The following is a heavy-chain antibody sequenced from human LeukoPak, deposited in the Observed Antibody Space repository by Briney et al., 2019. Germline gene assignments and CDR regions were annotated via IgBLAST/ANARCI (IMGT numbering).Heavy chain of an antibody. Sequence: PGGSLRLSCAASGFTFSSYAMHWVRQAPGKGLEWVAVISYDGSNKYYADSVKGRFTISRDNSKNTLYLQMNSLRAEDTAVYYCARDQDIVVVPAAIHDYWGQGTLVTVSS. CDR3: ARDQDIVVVPAAIHDY. CDR2: ISYDGSNK. J-gene: IGHJ4*02. D-gene: IGHD2-2*01. CDR1: GFTFSSYA. V-gene: IGHV3-30-3*01.